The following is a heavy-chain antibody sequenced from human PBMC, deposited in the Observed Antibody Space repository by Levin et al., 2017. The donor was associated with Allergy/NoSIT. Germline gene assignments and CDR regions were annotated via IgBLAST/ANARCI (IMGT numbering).Heavy chain of an antibody. CDR2: ISYDGRTI. Sequence: LSLTCAASGFTFRIYGIHWVRQAPGRGLEWVAVISYDGRTIYYADSVKGRFTISRDNSKNTLYLQMNSLRPEDTAVYYCAKEIFGSPTPHDAFDIWGQGTMVTVSS. CDR3: AKEIFGSPTPHDAFDI. J-gene: IGHJ3*02. D-gene: IGHD1-26*01. V-gene: IGHV3-30*18. CDR1: GFTFRIYG.